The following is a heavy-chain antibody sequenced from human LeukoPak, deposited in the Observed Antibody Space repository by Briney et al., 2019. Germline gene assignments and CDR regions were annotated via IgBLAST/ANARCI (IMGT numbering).Heavy chain of an antibody. CDR3: TTDPVGPRTTVTLNYYYYMDV. CDR2: IKSKTDGGTT. CDR1: GFTFSNAW. V-gene: IGHV3-15*01. D-gene: IGHD4-17*01. J-gene: IGHJ6*03. Sequence: GGSLRLSCAASGFTFSNAWMSWVRQAPGKGLEWVGLIKSKTDGGTTDYAAPVKGRFTISRDDSKNTLYLQMNSLKTEDTAVYYCTTDPVGPRTTVTLNYYYYMDVWGKGTTVTVSS.